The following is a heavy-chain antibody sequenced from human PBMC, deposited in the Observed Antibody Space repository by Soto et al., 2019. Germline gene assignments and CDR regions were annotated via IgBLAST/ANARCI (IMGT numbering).Heavy chain of an antibody. J-gene: IGHJ3*02. Sequence: ASVKVSCKASGYTFTSYGISWVRQAPGQGLEWMGWISAYNGNTNYAQKLQGRVTMTTDTSTSTAYMELRSLRSDDTAVYYCAAGRREWEPLDAFDIWGQGTMVTVSS. CDR2: ISAYNGNT. CDR3: AAGRREWEPLDAFDI. CDR1: GYTFTSYG. V-gene: IGHV1-18*01. D-gene: IGHD1-26*01.